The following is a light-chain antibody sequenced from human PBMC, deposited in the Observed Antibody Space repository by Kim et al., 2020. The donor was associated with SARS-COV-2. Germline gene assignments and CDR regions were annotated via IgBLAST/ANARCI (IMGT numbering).Light chain of an antibody. CDR2: ANS. V-gene: IGLV1-40*01. Sequence: QSVLTQPPSVSGAPGQRVTISCTGSSSNIGAGYDVHWYQQFPGTAPKLLIYANSKRPSGVPDRFSGSKSGTSASLAITGLQAEDEADYYCQSYDSSLSGSIFGTGTKVTV. CDR1: SSNIGAGYD. J-gene: IGLJ1*01. CDR3: QSYDSSLSGSI.